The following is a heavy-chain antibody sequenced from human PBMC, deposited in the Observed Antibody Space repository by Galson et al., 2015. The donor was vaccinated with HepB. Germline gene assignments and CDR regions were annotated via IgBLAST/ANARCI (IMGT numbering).Heavy chain of an antibody. CDR1: GFHFESYA. D-gene: IGHD4-11*01. CDR3: ARVSTVGLLAQYHYGLDV. V-gene: IGHV3-30-3*01. Sequence: SLRLSCAASGFHFESYAMHWVRQPPGKGLEWVGVILYDGSNKFYGDSVKGRFTISRDISKKTLYLQMNSPRPEDTAVYYCARVSTVGLLAQYHYGLDVWGQGTTVIVSS. J-gene: IGHJ6*02. CDR2: ILYDGSNK.